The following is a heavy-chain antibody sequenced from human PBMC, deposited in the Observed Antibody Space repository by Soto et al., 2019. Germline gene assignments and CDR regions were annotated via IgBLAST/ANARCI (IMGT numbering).Heavy chain of an antibody. V-gene: IGHV1-46*01. CDR3: ARDKPFSAGY. D-gene: IGHD3-3*02. CDR1: GYTFLDFY. J-gene: IGHJ4*02. CDR2: INPSGGGT. Sequence: QVQLVQSGTEVKKPGASVKVSCKASGYTFLDFYIHWVRQAPGQGLECMGFINPSGGGTTYAQQFQGRLTMTRDTSTSTVYMELISLRSEDTAIYYCARDKPFSAGYWGQGTLVT.